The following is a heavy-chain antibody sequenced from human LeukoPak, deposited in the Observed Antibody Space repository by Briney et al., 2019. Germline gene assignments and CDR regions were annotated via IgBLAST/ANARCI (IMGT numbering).Heavy chain of an antibody. CDR2: INWNGCST. CDR1: GFTFDDYG. V-gene: IGHV3-20*04. CDR3: ARDDGDYYDSRKPLDY. Sequence: GGSLRLSCAASGFTFDDYGMSWVRQALGKGMEWVSGINWNGCSTGYADSVKGRFTISRDNAKNSLYLQMNSLRAEDTALYYCARDDGDYYDSRKPLDYWGQGTLVTVSS. D-gene: IGHD3-22*01. J-gene: IGHJ4*02.